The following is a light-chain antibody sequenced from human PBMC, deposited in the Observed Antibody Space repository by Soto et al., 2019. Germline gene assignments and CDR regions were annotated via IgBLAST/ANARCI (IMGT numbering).Light chain of an antibody. J-gene: IGKJ2*01. Sequence: EILMTQSPATLSVSPGERATLSSRASQTVTGALAWYQQKPGQAPRLLIYGASTRATGIPDRFSGSGSGTEFTLTISSLQSEDFAVYYCQQYNDWPPYTFGQGTNVEIK. V-gene: IGKV3-15*01. CDR3: QQYNDWPPYT. CDR1: QTVTGA. CDR2: GAS.